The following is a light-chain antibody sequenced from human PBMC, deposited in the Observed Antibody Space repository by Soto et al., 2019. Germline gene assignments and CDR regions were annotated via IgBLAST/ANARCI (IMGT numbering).Light chain of an antibody. V-gene: IGKV3-20*01. Sequence: EIVLTQSPGTLSLSPGERATLSCRASQSVSSSYLAWYQQKPGQAPRLLIYDASSRATGIPDRFSDSGSGTDFTLTISRLEPEDFAVYYCQQYGSAPQTFGQGTKVEIK. CDR3: QQYGSAPQT. CDR2: DAS. J-gene: IGKJ1*01. CDR1: QSVSSSY.